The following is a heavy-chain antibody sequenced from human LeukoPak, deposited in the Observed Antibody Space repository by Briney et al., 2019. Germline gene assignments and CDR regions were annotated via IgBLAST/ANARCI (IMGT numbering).Heavy chain of an antibody. CDR2: ISSSSSTI. J-gene: IGHJ6*03. Sequence: GGSLRLSCAASGFTFSSYSMNWVRQAPGKGLEWVSYISSSSSTIYYADSVKGRFTISRDNAKNSLYLRMNSLRAEDTAVYYCARYVSNRYYYYYMDVWGKGTTVTVSS. V-gene: IGHV3-48*01. D-gene: IGHD1-14*01. CDR1: GFTFSSYS. CDR3: ARYVSNRYYYYYMDV.